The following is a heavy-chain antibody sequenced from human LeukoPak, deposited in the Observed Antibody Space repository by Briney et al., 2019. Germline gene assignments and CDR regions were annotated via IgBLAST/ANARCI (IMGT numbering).Heavy chain of an antibody. D-gene: IGHD4-17*01. V-gene: IGHV4-39*01. CDR1: GGSISSSSYY. CDR3: ARQAQRSAFTVTTDYFDY. CDR2: IYYSGST. Sequence: SETLSLTCTVSGGSISSSSYYWGWIRQPPGKGLEWIGSIYYSGSTYYNPSLKSRVTISVDTSKNQFSLKPSSVTAADTAVYYCARQAQRSAFTVTTDYFDYWGQGTLVTVSS. J-gene: IGHJ4*02.